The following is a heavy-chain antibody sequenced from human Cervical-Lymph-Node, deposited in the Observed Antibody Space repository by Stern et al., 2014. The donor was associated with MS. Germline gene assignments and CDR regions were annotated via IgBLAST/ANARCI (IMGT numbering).Heavy chain of an antibody. CDR1: GYTFTAYY. CDR3: ARGGGGWFFDY. CDR2: INPDRDGT. V-gene: IGHV1-2*02. J-gene: IGHJ4*02. Sequence: QVQLVQSGAEVRKPGASVKVSCEASGYTFTAYYIHWLRQAPGQGLEWLGGINPDRDGTNYAQKFQARVTMTRDTSIGTAYMELSGLRSDDTAVYFCARGGGGWFFDYWGQGTLVTVSS. D-gene: IGHD6-19*01.